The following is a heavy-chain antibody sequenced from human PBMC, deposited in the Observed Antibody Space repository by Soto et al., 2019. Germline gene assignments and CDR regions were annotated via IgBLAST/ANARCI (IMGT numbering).Heavy chain of an antibody. Sequence: QVQLVQSGAEVKKPGASVKVSCKASGYTFTNYGFSWVRQAPGQGLEWMGWISGYNGNTKYVGKFQGRVTMTADTSTSTAHMELRSLRSDDTAVYYCAREGPAPYYYYGMDVWGQGTAVTVSS. J-gene: IGHJ6*02. CDR3: AREGPAPYYYYGMDV. CDR1: GYTFTNYG. V-gene: IGHV1-18*01. CDR2: ISGYNGNT.